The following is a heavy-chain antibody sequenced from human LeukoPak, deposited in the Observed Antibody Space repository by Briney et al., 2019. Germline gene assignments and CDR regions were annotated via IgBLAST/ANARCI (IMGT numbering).Heavy chain of an antibody. V-gene: IGHV4-59*01. J-gene: IGHJ5*02. CDR1: GGSISSYY. CDR3: ARDLLEYYYDSSGFDP. D-gene: IGHD3-22*01. Sequence: SETLSLTCTVSGGSISSYYWSWIRQPPGMGLEWIGYIYYSGSTNYNPSLKSRVTISVDTSKNQFSLKLSSVTAADTAVYYCARDLLEYYYDSSGFDPWGQGTLVTVSS. CDR2: IYYSGST.